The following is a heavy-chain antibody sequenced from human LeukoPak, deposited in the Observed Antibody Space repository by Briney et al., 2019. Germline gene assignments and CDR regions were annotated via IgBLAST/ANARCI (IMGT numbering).Heavy chain of an antibody. J-gene: IGHJ3*02. V-gene: IGHV4-34*01. D-gene: IGHD6-13*01. CDR3: ARELSWSRGAFDI. CDR2: ISHSGGT. Sequence: KPSEILSLTCVVYGGSLRDYYWSWFRQSPGKGREWIGEISHSGGTNYNPSLRSQVTILIDTSKDEFSLKLNSVTAADTALYYCARELSWSRGAFDIWGQGTMVSVSS. CDR1: GGSLRDYY.